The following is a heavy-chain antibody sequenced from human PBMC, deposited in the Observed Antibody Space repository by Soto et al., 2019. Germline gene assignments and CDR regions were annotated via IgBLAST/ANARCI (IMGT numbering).Heavy chain of an antibody. D-gene: IGHD3-10*01. CDR3: AAVRGLWFGELSPVDY. CDR1: GFTFTSSA. J-gene: IGHJ4*02. CDR2: IVVGSGNT. V-gene: IGHV1-58*02. Sequence: QMQLVQSGPEVKKPGTSVKVSCKASGFTFTSSAMQWVRQARGQRLEWIGWIVVGSGNTNYAQKFQERVTITRDMSTSTAYMELSSLRSEDTAVYYCAAVRGLWFGELSPVDYWGQGTLVTVSS.